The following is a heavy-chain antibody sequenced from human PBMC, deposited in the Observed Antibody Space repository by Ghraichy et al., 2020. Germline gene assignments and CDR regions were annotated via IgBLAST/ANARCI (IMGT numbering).Heavy chain of an antibody. D-gene: IGHD3-3*01. Sequence: SETLSLTFTVSGGPISSSSYYWGWIRQPPGKGLEWIGSIYYSGSTYYNPSLKSRVTISVDTSKNQFSLKLSSVTAADTAVYYCARRPGDFWSGYYYYYGMDVWGQGTTVTVSS. CDR2: IYYSGST. J-gene: IGHJ6*02. V-gene: IGHV4-39*01. CDR1: GGPISSSSYY. CDR3: ARRPGDFWSGYYYYYGMDV.